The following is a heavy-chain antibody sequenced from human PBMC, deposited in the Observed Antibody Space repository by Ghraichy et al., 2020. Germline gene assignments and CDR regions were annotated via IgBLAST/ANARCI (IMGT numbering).Heavy chain of an antibody. J-gene: IGHJ4*02. CDR1: GFTFRSYG. V-gene: IGHV3-33*01. CDR2: IWYDGSNK. D-gene: IGHD3-10*01. Sequence: GGYLRLSCAASGFTFRSYGMHWVRQAPGKGLEWVAVIWYDGSNKYYADSVKGRFTISRDNSKNTLYLQMNSLRAEDTAVYYCARGRYYGSGSYYSSPDYWGQGTLVTISS. CDR3: ARGRYYGSGSYYSSPDY.